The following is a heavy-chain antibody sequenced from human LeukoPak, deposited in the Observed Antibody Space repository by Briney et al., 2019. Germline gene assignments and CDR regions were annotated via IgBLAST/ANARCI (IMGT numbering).Heavy chain of an antibody. V-gene: IGHV3-21*01. D-gene: IGHD6-19*01. J-gene: IGHJ4*02. Sequence: PGGSLRLSCAASGFTFSTYSMNWVRQAPGKGLEWVSSISSSSSYRYYADSVNSRFTISGDNAKNSLYLQMNSLRAEDTAVYYCARGSSSSGWYRWFDYWGQGTLVAVSS. CDR2: ISSSSSYR. CDR3: ARGSSSSGWYRWFDY. CDR1: GFTFSTYS.